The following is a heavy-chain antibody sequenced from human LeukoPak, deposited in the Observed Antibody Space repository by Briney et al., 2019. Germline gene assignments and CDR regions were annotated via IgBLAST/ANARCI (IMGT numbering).Heavy chain of an antibody. Sequence: ASVKVSCKASGGTFSSYAISWVRQAPGQGPEWMGGIIPIFGTANYAQKFQGRVTITTDESTSTAYMELSSLRSEDTAVYYCATKKRYDYGDHGGFDYWGQGTLVTVSS. V-gene: IGHV1-69*05. CDR1: GGTFSSYA. CDR2: IIPIFGTA. J-gene: IGHJ4*02. CDR3: ATKKRYDYGDHGGFDY. D-gene: IGHD4-17*01.